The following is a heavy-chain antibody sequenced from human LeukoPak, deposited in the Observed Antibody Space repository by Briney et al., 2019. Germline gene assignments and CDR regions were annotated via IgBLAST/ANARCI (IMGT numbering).Heavy chain of an antibody. CDR2: IIPILGIA. CDR1: GGTFSSYA. Sequence: SVKVSCKASGGTFSSYAISWVRQAPGQGLEWMGRIIPILGIANYAQKFQGRVTITADKSTSTAYMELSSLRSEDTAVYYCARVWVGYCSGGSCPTFDYWGQGTLVTVSS. D-gene: IGHD2-15*01. V-gene: IGHV1-69*04. J-gene: IGHJ4*02. CDR3: ARVWVGYCSGGSCPTFDY.